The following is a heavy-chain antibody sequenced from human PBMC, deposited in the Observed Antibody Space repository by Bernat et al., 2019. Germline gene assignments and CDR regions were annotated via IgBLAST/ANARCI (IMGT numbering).Heavy chain of an antibody. V-gene: IGHV3-15*01. Sequence: EVQLVKSGGGLVKPGGSLRLSCAASGFTFSNAWMSWVRQAPGKGLEWVGRIKCNTDGGTTDYAAPVKGRFTISRDDSKNTLYLQMNSLKTEDTAVYYCTAGTTVTAHGCFDYRGQGTLVTVSS. D-gene: IGHD4-17*01. J-gene: IGHJ4*02. CDR2: IKCNTDGGTT. CDR3: TAGTTVTAHGCFDY. CDR1: GFTFSNAW.